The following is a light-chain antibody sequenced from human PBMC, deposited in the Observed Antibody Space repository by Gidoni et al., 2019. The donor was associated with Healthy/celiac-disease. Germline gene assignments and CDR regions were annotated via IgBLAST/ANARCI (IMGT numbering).Light chain of an antibody. CDR3: QQYGSSFGGT. Sequence: EIVLTQSPGTLSLSPGERATLSCRASQSVSSSYLAWYQQKPGQAPRLLIYGASSRATGIPDRFSGSGSGTDFTLTISRLEPEDFAEYYCQQYGSSFGGTFGQGTKVEIK. CDR2: GAS. CDR1: QSVSSSY. V-gene: IGKV3-20*01. J-gene: IGKJ1*01.